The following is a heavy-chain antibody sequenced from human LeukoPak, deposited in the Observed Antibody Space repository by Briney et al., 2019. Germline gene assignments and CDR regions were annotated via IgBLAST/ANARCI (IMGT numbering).Heavy chain of an antibody. J-gene: IGHJ6*02. CDR3: ARDQVYSYGITIPYYYYYGMDV. CDR1: GDSVSSNSAA. Sequence: SQTLSLTCAISGDSVSSNSAAWNWIRQSPSRGLEWLGRTYYRSKWYNDYAVSVKSRITINPDTSKNQFSLQLNSVTPEDTAVYYCARDQVYSYGITIPYYYYYGMDVWGQGTTVTVSS. V-gene: IGHV6-1*01. D-gene: IGHD5-18*01. CDR2: TYYRSKWYN.